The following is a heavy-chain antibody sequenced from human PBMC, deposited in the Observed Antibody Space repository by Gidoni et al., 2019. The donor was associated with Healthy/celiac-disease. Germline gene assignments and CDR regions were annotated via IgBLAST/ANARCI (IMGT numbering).Heavy chain of an antibody. J-gene: IGHJ4*02. CDR2: IYYSGST. V-gene: IGHV4-61*01. Sequence: QVQLQESGPGLVKPSDTLSLTCTVPGGSVSSGSYYWRWIRQPPGKGMEWIGYIYYSGSTNYNPSLKSRVTISVDTSKNQFSLKLSSVTAADTAVYYCARAAPSRYYDFWSGNFYFDFWGQGTLVTVSS. D-gene: IGHD3-3*01. CDR3: ARAAPSRYYDFWSGNFYFDF. CDR1: GGSVSSGSYY.